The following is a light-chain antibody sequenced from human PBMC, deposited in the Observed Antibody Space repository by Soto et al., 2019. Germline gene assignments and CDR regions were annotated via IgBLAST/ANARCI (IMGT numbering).Light chain of an antibody. CDR3: QHSYSSPWT. Sequence: DIQMTQSPSSLSATVGDRVTITCRASQNIITYLHWYQQKPGKAPKLLIYAASSLQSGVPSRFSGSGSGTDFTLTISSRQPEDFAAYYWQHSYSSPWTFGQGTKVEIK. J-gene: IGKJ1*01. CDR2: AAS. V-gene: IGKV1-39*01. CDR1: QNIITY.